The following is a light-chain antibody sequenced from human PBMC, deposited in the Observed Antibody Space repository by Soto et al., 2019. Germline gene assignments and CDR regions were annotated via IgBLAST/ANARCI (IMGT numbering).Light chain of an antibody. J-gene: IGKJ1*01. CDR1: QSISSY. CDR3: QQSYSTPWT. Sequence: EIQMTQSPSSLSASVGDRVTITCRASQSISSYLNWYQQKPGKAPKLLIYAASSLQSGVPSRFSGSGSGTDFTLTISSLQPEDFATYYCQQSYSTPWTVGQGIKVDIK. CDR2: AAS. V-gene: IGKV1-39*01.